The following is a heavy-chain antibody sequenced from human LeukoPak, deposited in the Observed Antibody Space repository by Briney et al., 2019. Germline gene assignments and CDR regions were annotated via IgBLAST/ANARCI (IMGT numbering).Heavy chain of an antibody. J-gene: IGHJ4*02. V-gene: IGHV1-18*01. CDR3: ATTPSYDILTGWYYFDY. D-gene: IGHD3-9*01. CDR1: GYTFTSYG. Sequence: ASVKVSCKASGYTFTSYGISWVRQAPGQGLEWMGWISAYNGNTNYAQKLQGRVTMTEDTSTDTAYMELSSLRSEDTAVYYCATTPSYDILTGWYYFDYWGQGTLVTVSS. CDR2: ISAYNGNT.